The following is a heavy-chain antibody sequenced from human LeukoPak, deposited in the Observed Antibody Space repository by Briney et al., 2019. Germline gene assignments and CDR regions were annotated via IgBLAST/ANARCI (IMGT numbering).Heavy chain of an antibody. CDR1: GGSISTYY. D-gene: IGHD6-19*01. J-gene: IGHJ5*02. CDR2: IYTSGST. CDR3: ASGWLVLDGNWFDP. Sequence: ETLSLTCTVTGGSISTYYWCWIRQPAGKGLEWIGRIYTSGSTNYNPSLKSRVTMSVDTSKNQFSLKLSSVTAADTAVYYCASGWLVLDGNWFDPWGQGTLVTVSS. V-gene: IGHV4-4*07.